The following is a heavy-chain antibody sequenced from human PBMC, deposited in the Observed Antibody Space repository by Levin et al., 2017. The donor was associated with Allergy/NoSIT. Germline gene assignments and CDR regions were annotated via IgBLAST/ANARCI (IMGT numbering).Heavy chain of an antibody. CDR1: GFTFSSYG. CDR3: AKDSIGYCSGGSCVAVADVGPFDY. CDR2: ISYDGSNK. Sequence: GESLKISCAASGFTFSSYGMHWVRQAPGKGLEWVAVISYDGSNKYYADSVKGRFTISRDNSKNTLYLQMNSLRAEDTAVYYCAKDSIGYCSGGSCVAVADVGPFDYWGQGTLVTVSS. D-gene: IGHD2-15*01. J-gene: IGHJ4*02. V-gene: IGHV3-30*18.